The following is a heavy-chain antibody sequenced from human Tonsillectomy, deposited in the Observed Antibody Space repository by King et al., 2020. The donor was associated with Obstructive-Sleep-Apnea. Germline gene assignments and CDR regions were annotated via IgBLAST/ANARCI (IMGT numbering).Heavy chain of an antibody. J-gene: IGHJ3*02. V-gene: IGHV3-21*01. CDR2: ISRSSSDI. Sequence: VQLVESGGGLVKPGGSLRLSCAASGFTFISYSMKWVRQAPGKGLEWVSSISRSSSDIYYADSVKGRFTISRDNAKNSLYLQMNSLRAEDTAVYYCVRDVGSRWFNAFDIWGQGTMVTVSS. CDR1: GFTFISYS. CDR3: VRDVGSRWFNAFDI. D-gene: IGHD6-13*01.